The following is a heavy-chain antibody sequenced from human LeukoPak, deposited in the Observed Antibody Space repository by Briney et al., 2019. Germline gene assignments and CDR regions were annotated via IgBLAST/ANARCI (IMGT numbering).Heavy chain of an antibody. CDR3: ARDGYSSSWGVYYYYGMDV. J-gene: IGHJ6*02. Sequence: ASVKVSCKAPGYTFTSYGISWVRQAPGQGLEWMGWISAYNGNTNYAQKLQGRVTMTTDTSTSTAYMELRSLRSDDTAVYYCARDGYSSSWGVYYYYGMDVWGQGTTVTVSS. CDR2: ISAYNGNT. D-gene: IGHD6-13*01. CDR1: GYTFTSYG. V-gene: IGHV1-18*01.